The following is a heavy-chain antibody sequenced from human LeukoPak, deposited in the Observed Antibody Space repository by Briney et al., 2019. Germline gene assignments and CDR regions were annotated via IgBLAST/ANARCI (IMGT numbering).Heavy chain of an antibody. D-gene: IGHD3-10*01. CDR2: INHSGST. V-gene: IGHV4-34*01. CDR3: ARMVRGFQGDY. CDR1: GGSFSGYY. Sequence: PSETLSLTCAVYGGSFSGYYWSWIRQPPGKGLEWIGEINHSGSTNYNPSLKSRVTISVDTSKNQFSLKLSSVTAADTAVYYCARMVRGFQGDYWGQGALVTVSS. J-gene: IGHJ4*02.